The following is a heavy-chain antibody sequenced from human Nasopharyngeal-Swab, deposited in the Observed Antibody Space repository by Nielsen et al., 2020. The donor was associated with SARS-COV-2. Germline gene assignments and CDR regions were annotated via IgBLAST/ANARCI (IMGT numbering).Heavy chain of an antibody. CDR2: IDTDGTIT. V-gene: IGHV3-74*01. CDR1: GFTFSTYW. Sequence: GGSLRLSCAASGFTFSTYWMHWVRQPPGKGLLWVSRIDTDGTITDYADSVKGRFTISRDNSKSTLYLQMNTLGAEDTAVYYCAIEPGNRVVTGSDAFDIWGQGTMVTVSS. J-gene: IGHJ3*02. CDR3: AIEPGNRVVTGSDAFDI. D-gene: IGHD6-19*01.